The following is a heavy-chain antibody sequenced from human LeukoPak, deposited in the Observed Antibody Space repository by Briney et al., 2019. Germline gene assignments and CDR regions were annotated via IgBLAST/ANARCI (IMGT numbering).Heavy chain of an antibody. V-gene: IGHV3-23*01. CDR3: AKGNGYSYGRYYFDY. CDR1: GFTFSSYA. D-gene: IGHD5-18*01. Sequence: GGSLGLSCAASGFTFSSYAMGWVRQAPGKGLEWVSAITASGGNTYYADSVKGRFTISRDNSKNTLYLQVNSLRAEDTAVYYCAKGNGYSYGRYYFDYWGQGTLVTVSS. CDR2: ITASGGNT. J-gene: IGHJ4*02.